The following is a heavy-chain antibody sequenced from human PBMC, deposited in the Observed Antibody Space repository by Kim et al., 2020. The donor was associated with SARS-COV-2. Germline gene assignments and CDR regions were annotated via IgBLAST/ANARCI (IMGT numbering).Heavy chain of an antibody. CDR2: A. D-gene: IGHD3-10*01. V-gene: IGHV1-69*01. CDR3: ARGRWFSRNDY. Sequence: ANYAQKFQGRVTITADESTSTAYMELSSLRSEDTAVYYCARGRWFSRNDYWGQGTLVTVSS. J-gene: IGHJ4*02.